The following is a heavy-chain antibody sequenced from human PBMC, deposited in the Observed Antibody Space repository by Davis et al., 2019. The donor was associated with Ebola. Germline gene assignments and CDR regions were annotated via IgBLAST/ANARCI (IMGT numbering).Heavy chain of an antibody. D-gene: IGHD1-26*01. Sequence: GGSLRLSCAASGITFTSASMNWVRQAPGKGLESVASISRNSDYIYYADSVRGRFTISRDNAENSLFLQMNSLRVEDTAIYYCARRRDGNSWENDYWGQGTLVTVSS. J-gene: IGHJ4*02. CDR1: GITFTSAS. V-gene: IGHV3-21*06. CDR2: ISRNSDYI. CDR3: ARRRDGNSWENDY.